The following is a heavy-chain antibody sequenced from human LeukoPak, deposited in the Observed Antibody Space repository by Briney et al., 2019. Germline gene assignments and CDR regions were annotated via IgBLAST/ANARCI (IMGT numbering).Heavy chain of an antibody. CDR2: ISSSSSYI. D-gene: IGHD3-22*01. V-gene: IGHV3-21*01. CDR3: ARESYYDSSGYYSPNN. Sequence: GGSLRLSCAASGFTFSSYNMNWVRQAPGKGLEWVSSISSSSSYIYYADSVKGRFTISRDNAKNSLYLQMNSLRAEDTAVYYCARESYYDSSGYYSPNNWGQGTLVTVSS. J-gene: IGHJ4*02. CDR1: GFTFSSYN.